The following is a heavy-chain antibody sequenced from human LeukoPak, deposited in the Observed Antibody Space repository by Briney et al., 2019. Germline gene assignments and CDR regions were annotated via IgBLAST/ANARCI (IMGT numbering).Heavy chain of an antibody. CDR3: ARDTGNFDVNY. CDR1: GGSISSSSAY. D-gene: IGHD1-26*01. Sequence: SETLSLTCTVSGGSISSSSAYWGWIRQFPGKGLEWMGSILYSGSTYYIPSLKSRLTISADTSKNQFSLKLSTVTAADTAVYYCARDTGNFDVNYWGQGTLVTVSS. CDR2: ILYSGST. J-gene: IGHJ4*02. V-gene: IGHV4-39*01.